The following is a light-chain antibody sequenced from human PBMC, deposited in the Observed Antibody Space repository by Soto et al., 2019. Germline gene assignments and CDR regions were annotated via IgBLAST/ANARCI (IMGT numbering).Light chain of an antibody. J-gene: IGLJ1*01. CDR2: DVS. V-gene: IGLV2-14*01. CDR3: SSYTSSSTHNYV. Sequence: QSALTQPPSASGSPGQSVTISCTGTSSDVGGYNYVSWYQQHPGKAPKLMIYDVSNRPSGVSNRFSGSKSGNTASLTISGLQAEDEADYYCSSYTSSSTHNYVFGTGTKVTVL. CDR1: SSDVGGYNY.